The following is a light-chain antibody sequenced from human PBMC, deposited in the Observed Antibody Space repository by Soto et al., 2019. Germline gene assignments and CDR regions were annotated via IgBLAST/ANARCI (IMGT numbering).Light chain of an antibody. CDR3: DSDTSSSTLV. Sequence: QSALTQPASVSVSPGQSITISYTGTSSDVGGYNYVSWYQHHPYKAPKLMIYEVSNRPSGVSNLFSGSKSGNTASLTISGLQAEDEADYYCDSDTSSSTLVFGTGTKVSVL. CDR1: SSDVGGYNY. V-gene: IGLV2-14*01. CDR2: EVS. J-gene: IGLJ1*01.